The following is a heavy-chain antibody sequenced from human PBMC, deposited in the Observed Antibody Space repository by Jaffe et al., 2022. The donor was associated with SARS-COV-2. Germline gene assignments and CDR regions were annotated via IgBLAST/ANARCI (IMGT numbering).Heavy chain of an antibody. Sequence: EVQLLESGGGLVQPGGSLRLSCAASGFTFSSYAMSWVRQAPGKGLEWVSAISGSGGSTYYADSVKGRFTISRDNSKNTLYLQMNSLRAEDTAVYYCAKDPYCSGGSCYFEYFQHWGQGTLVTVSS. CDR1: GFTFSSYA. D-gene: IGHD2-15*01. CDR3: AKDPYCSGGSCYFEYFQH. V-gene: IGHV3-23*01. J-gene: IGHJ1*01. CDR2: ISGSGGST.